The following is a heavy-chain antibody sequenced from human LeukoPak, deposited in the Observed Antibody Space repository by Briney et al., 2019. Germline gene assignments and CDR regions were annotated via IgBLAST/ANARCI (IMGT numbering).Heavy chain of an antibody. V-gene: IGHV5-51*01. D-gene: IGHD6-13*01. CDR3: ARRDSHSWYVDY. J-gene: IGHJ4*02. Sequence: GESLKISCKGSGYSFTSYWIGWVRQMPGKGLEWVGIIYPGDSDTRYSPSFQGQVTISADKSISTAYLQWSSLKASDAAMYFCARRDSHSWYVDYWGQGTLVTVSS. CDR1: GYSFTSYW. CDR2: IYPGDSDT.